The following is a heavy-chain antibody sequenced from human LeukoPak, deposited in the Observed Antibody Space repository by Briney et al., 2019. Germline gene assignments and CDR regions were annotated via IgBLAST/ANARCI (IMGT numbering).Heavy chain of an antibody. CDR2: IKINADDCST. V-gene: IGHV3-15*01. J-gene: IGHJ4*02. CDR3: ARICDDSSGPDY. Sequence: SLRLSCAASGVTFSNVWMTWVREAPGKGLEWVGRIKINADDCSTDYAARVEGRFTIPRQDSKNTLYLKMHILKTEHAALLYCARICDDSSGPDYWGQGTLVTLSP. CDR1: GVTFSNVW. D-gene: IGHD3-22*01.